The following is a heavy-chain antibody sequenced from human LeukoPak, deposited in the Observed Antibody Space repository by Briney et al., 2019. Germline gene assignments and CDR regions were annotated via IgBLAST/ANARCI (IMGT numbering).Heavy chain of an antibody. J-gene: IGHJ6*02. CDR1: GFTFSSYS. CDR2: ISSSSSYI. CDR3: ARDRRTAYYYYGMDV. V-gene: IGHV3-21*01. D-gene: IGHD2-2*01. Sequence: PGGSLRLSCAASGFTFSSYSMNWVRQAPGKGLEWVSSISSSSSYIYYADSVKGRFTISRDNAKNSLYLQMNSLRAEDTAAYYCARDRRTAYYYYGMDVWGQGTTVTVSS.